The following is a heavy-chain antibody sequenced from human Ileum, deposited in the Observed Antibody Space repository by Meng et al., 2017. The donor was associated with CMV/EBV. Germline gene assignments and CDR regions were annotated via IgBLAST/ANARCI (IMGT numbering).Heavy chain of an antibody. J-gene: IGHJ6*02. Sequence: GESLKISCAASGFTFSSYWMSWVRQAPGKGLEWVANIKRDGSEKYYVDAVKGRFTISRDNAKNLLYLQMNSLRAEDTAVYFCARKQYGMDVWGQGTMVTVSS. CDR1: GFTFSSYW. CDR3: ARKQYGMDV. CDR2: IKRDGSEK. D-gene: IGHD6-13*01. V-gene: IGHV3-7*01.